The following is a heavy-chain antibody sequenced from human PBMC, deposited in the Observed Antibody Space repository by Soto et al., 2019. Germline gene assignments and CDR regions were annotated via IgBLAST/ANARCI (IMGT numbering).Heavy chain of an antibody. D-gene: IGHD1-26*01. V-gene: IGHV1-3*01. Sequence: QVQLVQSGAEVKKPGASVKVSCKASGYTFTSYAMHWVRQAPGQRLEWMGWINAGNGNTKYSQKFQGSVIITRDTSASTAYMELSSLRSEDTAVYYCARGGSLYWYFDLWGRGTLVTVSS. CDR3: ARGGSLYWYFDL. J-gene: IGHJ2*01. CDR1: GYTFTSYA. CDR2: INAGNGNT.